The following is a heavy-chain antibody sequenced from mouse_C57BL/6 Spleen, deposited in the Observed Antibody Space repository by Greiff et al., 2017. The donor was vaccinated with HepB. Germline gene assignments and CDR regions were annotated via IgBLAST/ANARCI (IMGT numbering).Heavy chain of an antibody. CDR1: GFTFTDYY. D-gene: IGHD1-1*01. Sequence: EVKLVESGGGLVQPGGSLSLSCAASGFTFTDYYMSWVRQPPGKALEWLGFIRNKANGYTTEYSASVKGRFTISRDNSQSILYLQMNALRAEDSATYYCARYYYGSSSYWYFDVWGTGTTVTVSS. J-gene: IGHJ1*03. V-gene: IGHV7-3*01. CDR2: IRNKANGYTT. CDR3: ARYYYGSSSYWYFDV.